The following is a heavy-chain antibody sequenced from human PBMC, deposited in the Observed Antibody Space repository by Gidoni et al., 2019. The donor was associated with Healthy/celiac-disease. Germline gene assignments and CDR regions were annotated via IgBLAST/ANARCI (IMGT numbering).Heavy chain of an antibody. J-gene: IGHJ4*02. D-gene: IGHD3-16*02. CDR1: GFTFDDYA. Sequence: EVQLVESGGGLVQPGRSLRLSCAASGFTFDDYAMHWVRQAPGKGLEWVSGISWNSGSIGYADSVKGRFTISRDNAKNSLYLQMNSLRAEDTALYYCAKDTSRGGFGGVIDYPGDWGQGTLVTVSS. CDR2: ISWNSGSI. CDR3: AKDTSRGGFGGVIDYPGD. V-gene: IGHV3-9*01.